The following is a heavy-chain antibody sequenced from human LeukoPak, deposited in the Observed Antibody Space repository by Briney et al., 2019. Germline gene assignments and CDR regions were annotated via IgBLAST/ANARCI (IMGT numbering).Heavy chain of an antibody. Sequence: QSGGSLRLSCAASGFTFSSYAMSWVRQAPGKGLEWVSAISGSGGSTYYADSVKGRFTISRDNSKNTLYLQMNSLRAEDTAVYYCAKDGLVRFTMVRGGLAWFDPWGQGTLVTVSS. D-gene: IGHD3-10*01. CDR1: GFTFSSYA. CDR3: AKDGLVRFTMVRGGLAWFDP. CDR2: ISGSGGST. V-gene: IGHV3-23*01. J-gene: IGHJ5*02.